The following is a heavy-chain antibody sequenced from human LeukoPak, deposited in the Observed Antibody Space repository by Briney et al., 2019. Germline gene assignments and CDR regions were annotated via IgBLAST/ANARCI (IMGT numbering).Heavy chain of an antibody. Sequence: GSLRLSCAASGFTFTNSWMAWIRQPPGKGLEWIGTIYRSGTTYYNPSLKSRVTISADTSKDQFSLKLSSVTAADTALYYCARTSTGTTDSFDYWGQGTLVTVSS. CDR2: IYRSGTT. V-gene: IGHV4-38-2*01. J-gene: IGHJ4*02. CDR1: GFTFTNSWM. CDR3: ARTSTGTTDSFDY. D-gene: IGHD1-7*01.